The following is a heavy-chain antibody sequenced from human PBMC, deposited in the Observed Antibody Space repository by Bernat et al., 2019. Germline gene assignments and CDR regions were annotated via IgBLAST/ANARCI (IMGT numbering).Heavy chain of an antibody. V-gene: IGHV4-59*12. CDR3: ARAPIIAVGGTGNWFDP. CDR2: IYYSWST. J-gene: IGHJ5*02. CDR1: GGSTRSYY. D-gene: IGHD6-19*01. Sequence: QVHLQESGPGLVKPSETLSLSCTVSGGSTRSYYWSWIRHPPGQGLAWIGYIYYSWSTNYNPSLKSRVTISVDTSKNQFSLKLSSVTAADTAVYYCARAPIIAVGGTGNWFDPWGQGTLVTVAS.